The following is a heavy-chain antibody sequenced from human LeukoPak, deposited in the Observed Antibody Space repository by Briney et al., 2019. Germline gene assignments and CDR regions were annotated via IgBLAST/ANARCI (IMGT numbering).Heavy chain of an antibody. Sequence: GGSLRLSCAASGFTFSSYDMHWVRQATGKGLEWVSAIGTAGDTYYPGSVKGRFTISRENAKNSLYLQMNSLGAGDTAVYYCARGGFGESFDYWGQGTLVTVSS. CDR2: IGTAGDT. D-gene: IGHD3-10*01. J-gene: IGHJ4*02. CDR1: GFTFSSYD. V-gene: IGHV3-13*01. CDR3: ARGGFGESFDY.